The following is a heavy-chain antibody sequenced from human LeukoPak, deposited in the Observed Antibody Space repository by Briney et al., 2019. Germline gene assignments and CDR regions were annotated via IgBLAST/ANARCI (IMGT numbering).Heavy chain of an antibody. D-gene: IGHD6-13*01. CDR3: ARDGEAAAGTFYYYYMDV. V-gene: IGHV1-46*01. J-gene: IGHJ6*03. CDR2: ISPSGGST. Sequence: ASVKVSCKAFGYTFTSNYMHWVRQAPGQGPEWMGVISPSGGSTTYAQKFQGRVTMTRDTSTSTVYMELSSLRSEDTAVYYCARDGEAAAGTFYYYYMDVWGKGTTVTISS. CDR1: GYTFTSNY.